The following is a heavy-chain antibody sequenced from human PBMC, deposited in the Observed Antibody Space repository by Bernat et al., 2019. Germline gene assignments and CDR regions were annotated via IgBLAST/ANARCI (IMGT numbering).Heavy chain of an antibody. CDR1: GYTFTSYG. D-gene: IGHD3-3*01. J-gene: IGHJ4*02. Sequence: QVQLVQSGAEVKKPGASVKVSCKASGYTFTSYGISWVRQAPGQGLEWMGWISAYNGNTNYAQKLQGRVTITTDTSTSTAYMELRSLRSDDTAVYYCARDAKTYYDFWSGYPNLYYFDYWGQGTLVTVSS. CDR3: ARDAKTYYDFWSGYPNLYYFDY. CDR2: ISAYNGNT. V-gene: IGHV1-18*04.